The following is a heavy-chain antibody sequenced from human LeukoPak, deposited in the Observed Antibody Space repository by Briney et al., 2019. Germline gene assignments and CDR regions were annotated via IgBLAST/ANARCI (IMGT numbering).Heavy chain of an antibody. CDR1: GFTVSSNY. CDR2: IYSGGSA. D-gene: IGHD6-19*01. CDR3: ARDNGGYSCGWPTYYFDY. J-gene: IGHJ4*02. V-gene: IGHV3-66*01. Sequence: PSGGSLRLSCAASGFTVSSNYMSWVRQAPGKGLEWVSVIYSGGSACYADSVKGRFTISRDNSKNTLYLQMNSLRAEDTAVYYCARDNGGYSCGWPTYYFDYWGQGTLVTVSS.